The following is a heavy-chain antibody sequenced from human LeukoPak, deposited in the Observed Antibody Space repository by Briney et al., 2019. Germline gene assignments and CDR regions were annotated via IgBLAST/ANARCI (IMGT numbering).Heavy chain of an antibody. Sequence: GGSLRLSCAASGFTFSSYWMHWVRQAPGKGLVWVSRINTDGSSTSYADSVKGRFTISRDNAKNTLYLQMNSLRAEDTAVYYCARDPPIAAAGDAYWGQGTLVTVSS. J-gene: IGHJ4*02. D-gene: IGHD6-13*01. CDR2: INTDGSST. V-gene: IGHV3-74*01. CDR1: GFTFSSYW. CDR3: ARDPPIAAAGDAY.